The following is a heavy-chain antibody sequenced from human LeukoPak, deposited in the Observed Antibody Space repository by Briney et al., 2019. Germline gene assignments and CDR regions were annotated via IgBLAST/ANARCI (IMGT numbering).Heavy chain of an antibody. V-gene: IGHV1-2*06. CDR3: ATLRLGSQAFDI. J-gene: IGHJ3*02. CDR1: GYTFTGYY. Sequence: ASVKVSCKXSGYTFTGYYMHWVRQAPGQGLEWMGRINPSSGGTNYAQKFQGRVTMTRDTSISTAYMELSRLRSDDTAVYYCATLRLGSQAFDIWGQGTMVTVSS. D-gene: IGHD3-16*01. CDR2: INPSSGGT.